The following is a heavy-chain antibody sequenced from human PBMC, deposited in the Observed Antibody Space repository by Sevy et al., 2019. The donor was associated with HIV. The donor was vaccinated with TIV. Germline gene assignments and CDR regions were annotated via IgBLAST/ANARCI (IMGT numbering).Heavy chain of an antibody. CDR1: GFTFSSYA. CDR2: ISGSGGST. D-gene: IGHD2-2*01. CDR3: AKGGGCCSSTSGYPPENWFDP. J-gene: IGHJ5*02. V-gene: IGHV3-23*01. Sequence: GGSLRLSCAASGFTFSSYAMSWVRQAPGKGLEWVSAISGSGGSTYYADSVKGRFTISRDNSKNTLYLEMNSLRAEDTAVYYWAKGGGCCSSTSGYPPENWFDPWGQGTLVTVSS.